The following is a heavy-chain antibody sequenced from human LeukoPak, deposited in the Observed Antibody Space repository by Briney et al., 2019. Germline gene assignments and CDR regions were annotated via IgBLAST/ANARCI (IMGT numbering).Heavy chain of an antibody. D-gene: IGHD4-17*01. J-gene: IGHJ4*02. Sequence: GGSLRLSCAASGFTFTSYAMSWVRQAPGKGLEWVSAISGGGDSTYYADSVKGRFTISRDNSKNTLYLQMNSLRVEDTAVYYYAKVGKTTVTARFDYWGQGTLVTVSS. CDR3: AKVGKTTVTARFDY. CDR2: ISGGGDST. CDR1: GFTFTSYA. V-gene: IGHV3-23*01.